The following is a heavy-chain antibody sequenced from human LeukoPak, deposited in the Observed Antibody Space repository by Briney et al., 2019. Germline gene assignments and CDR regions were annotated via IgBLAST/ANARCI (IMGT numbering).Heavy chain of an antibody. D-gene: IGHD3-16*02. J-gene: IGHJ5*02. Sequence: PGGSLRLSCAASGFTFSSYAMNWVRQAPGKGLEWVAVISYDGSNKYYADSVKGRFTISRDNSKNTLYLQMDSLRAEDTAVYYCARALIGFDPWGQGTLVTVSS. CDR1: GFTFSSYA. V-gene: IGHV3-30*04. CDR2: ISYDGSNK. CDR3: ARALIGFDP.